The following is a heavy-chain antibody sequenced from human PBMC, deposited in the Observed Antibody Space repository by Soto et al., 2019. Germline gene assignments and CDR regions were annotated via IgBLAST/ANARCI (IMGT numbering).Heavy chain of an antibody. D-gene: IGHD3-10*01. V-gene: IGHV4-34*01. CDR1: GGSFSGYY. J-gene: IGHJ4*02. Sequence: SETLSLTCAVYGGSFSGYYWSWIRQPPGKGLEWIGEINHSGSTNYNPSLKSRVTISVDTSKNQFSLKLSSVTAADTAVYYCARASGPLLWFGESVRYFDYWGQGTLVTVSS. CDR2: INHSGST. CDR3: ARASGPLLWFGESVRYFDY.